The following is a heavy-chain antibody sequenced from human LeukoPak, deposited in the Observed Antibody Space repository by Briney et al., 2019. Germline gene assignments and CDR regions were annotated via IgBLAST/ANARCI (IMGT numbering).Heavy chain of an antibody. V-gene: IGHV7-4-1*02. J-gene: IGHJ4*02. CDR2: INTNTGTP. Sequence: ASVKVSCKASGYTFTNYAMNWVRQAPGQGLEWMGWINTNTGTPTYAQGFTGRFVFSLDTSVSTAYLQISSLEADDTAVYYCAKESLPIWAYSSSLDYWGQGTLVTVSS. CDR3: AKESLPIWAYSSSLDY. D-gene: IGHD6-13*01. CDR1: GYTFTNYA.